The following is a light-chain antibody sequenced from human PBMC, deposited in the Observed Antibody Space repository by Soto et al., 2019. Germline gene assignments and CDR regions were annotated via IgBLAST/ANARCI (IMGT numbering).Light chain of an antibody. CDR3: QQYWT. CDR1: QSVLYSSNNKNY. CDR2: WAS. V-gene: IGKV4-1*01. J-gene: IGKJ1*01. Sequence: DIVMTQSTASLAVSMGESATINCKSSQSVLYSSNNKNYLAWYQQKPGQPPKLLIYWASTRESGVPDRFSGSGSGTDFTLTISSLQAGDVAVYYCQQYWTVGQGTKVDTK.